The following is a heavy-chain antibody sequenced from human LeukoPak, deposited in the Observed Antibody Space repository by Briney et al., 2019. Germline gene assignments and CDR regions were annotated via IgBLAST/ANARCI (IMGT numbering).Heavy chain of an antibody. Sequence: GGSLRLSCEVSGFNFNIYSMNWVRQAPGKGLEWISYISIEGNSLYYADSVKGRFTISRDNAKNSLYLQMNSLRAEDTAVYYCAELGITMIGSVWGKGTTVTISS. J-gene: IGHJ6*04. CDR1: GFNFNIYS. CDR3: AELGITMIGSV. V-gene: IGHV3-48*04. CDR2: ISIEGNSL. D-gene: IGHD3-10*02.